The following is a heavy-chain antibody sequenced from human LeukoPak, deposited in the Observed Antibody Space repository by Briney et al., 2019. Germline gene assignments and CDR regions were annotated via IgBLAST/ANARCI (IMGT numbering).Heavy chain of an antibody. CDR3: AREDSGSYYNFYYFYMDV. CDR1: GYSISNGYY. D-gene: IGHD3-10*01. CDR2: IYHSGST. J-gene: IGHJ6*03. V-gene: IGHV4-38-2*02. Sequence: ASETLSLTCTVSGYSISNGYYWGWIRQPPGKGLEWIGSIYHSGSTYYNPSLKSRVTISVDTSKNQFSLKLSSVTATDTAVYYCAREDSGSYYNFYYFYMDVWGKGTTVTISS.